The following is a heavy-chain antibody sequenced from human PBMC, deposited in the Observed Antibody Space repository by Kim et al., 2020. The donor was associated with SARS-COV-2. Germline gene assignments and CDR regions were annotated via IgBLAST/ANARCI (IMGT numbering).Heavy chain of an antibody. D-gene: IGHD1-1*01. V-gene: IGHV3-64D*06. Sequence: GGSLRLSCSASGFTFSSYAMHWVRQAPGKGLEYVSAISSNGGSTYYADSVKGRFTISRDNSKNTLYLQMSSLRAEDTAVYYCVKDRPQGVGVELERRSYYGMDVWGQGTTVTVSS. CDR3: VKDRPQGVGVELERRSYYGMDV. J-gene: IGHJ6*02. CDR2: ISSNGGST. CDR1: GFTFSSYA.